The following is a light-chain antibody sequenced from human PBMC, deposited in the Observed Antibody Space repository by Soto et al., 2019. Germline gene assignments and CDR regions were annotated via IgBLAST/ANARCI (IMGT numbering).Light chain of an antibody. CDR3: QQYNNWPRT. CDR1: QSVSSN. J-gene: IGKJ1*01. Sequence: EIVMTQSPATQSVPPGERATLSCTASQSVSSNLAWYQQKPGQAPRLLIYAASTRATGIPARFSGSGSGTEFTLTISSLQSEDFAVYYCQQYNNWPRTFGQGTKVDIK. CDR2: AAS. V-gene: IGKV3-15*01.